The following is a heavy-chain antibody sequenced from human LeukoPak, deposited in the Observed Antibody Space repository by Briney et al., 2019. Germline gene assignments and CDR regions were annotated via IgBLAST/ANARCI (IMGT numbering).Heavy chain of an antibody. CDR2: FDPEDGKT. J-gene: IGHJ5*02. CDR3: ATVITISRFDP. Sequence: ASVKVSCKVSGYTLTELSMHWARQAPGKGLEWMGGFDPEDGKTIYAQKFQGRVTMTEDTSTDTAYMELSSLRSEDTAMYYCATVITISRFDPWGQGTLVTVSS. V-gene: IGHV1-24*01. D-gene: IGHD3-3*01. CDR1: GYTLTELS.